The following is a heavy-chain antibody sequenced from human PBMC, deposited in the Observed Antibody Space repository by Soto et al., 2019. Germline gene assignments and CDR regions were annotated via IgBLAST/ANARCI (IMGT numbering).Heavy chain of an antibody. D-gene: IGHD2-21*02. J-gene: IGHJ2*01. CDR2: INPSGGST. CDR3: ASVAYCGGDCPSPYWYFDL. Sequence: ASMKVSCKASGYTFTSYYMHWVRQAPGQGLEWMGIINPSGGSTSYAQKFQGRVTMTRDTSTSTVYMELSSLRSEDTAVYYCASVAYCGGDCPSPYWYFDLWGRGTLVTVSS. CDR1: GYTFTSYY. V-gene: IGHV1-46*01.